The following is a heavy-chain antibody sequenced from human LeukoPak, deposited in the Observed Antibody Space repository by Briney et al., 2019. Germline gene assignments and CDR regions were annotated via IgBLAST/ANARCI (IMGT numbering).Heavy chain of an antibody. V-gene: IGHV3-23*01. CDR1: GFTFKSYS. CDR2: VSSGGDTT. Sequence: GGSLRLSCAASGFTFKSYSMAWVRQTPGKGLEWVSIVSSGGDTTYYAESVRGRFTISRDNSESTVYLQMSSLRDEDTAVYFCAKGRGDCTTNSCYRTFDSSGQGTLVTVSS. J-gene: IGHJ4*02. D-gene: IGHD3-16*02. CDR3: AKGRGDCTTNSCYRTFDS.